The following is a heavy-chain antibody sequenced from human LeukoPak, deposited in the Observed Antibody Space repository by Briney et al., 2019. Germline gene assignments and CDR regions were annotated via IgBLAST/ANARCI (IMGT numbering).Heavy chain of an antibody. D-gene: IGHD1-26*01. Sequence: GGSLRLSCAVSGFTVSSNYMSWVRQAPGKGLEWVSMIYSGDSTFYADSVKGRFTISRDNSNTLYLQMNSLRAEDTAVYYCARGEVFDYWGQGTLVTVSS. CDR2: IYSGDST. CDR1: GFTVSSNY. V-gene: IGHV3-66*01. J-gene: IGHJ4*02. CDR3: ARGEVFDY.